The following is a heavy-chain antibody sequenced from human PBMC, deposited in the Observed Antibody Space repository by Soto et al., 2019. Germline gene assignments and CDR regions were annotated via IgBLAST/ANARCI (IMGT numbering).Heavy chain of an antibody. CDR3: ARTYYDILTGYSPSHYYYYYMDV. V-gene: IGHV3-21*01. CDR2: ISSSSSYI. D-gene: IGHD3-9*01. J-gene: IGHJ6*03. Sequence: GGSLRLSCAASGFTFSSYSMNWVRQAPGKGLEWVSSISSSSSYIYYADSVKGRFTISRDNAKNSLYLQMNSLRAEDTAVYYCARTYYDILTGYSPSHYYYYYMDVWGKGTTVTVSS. CDR1: GFTFSSYS.